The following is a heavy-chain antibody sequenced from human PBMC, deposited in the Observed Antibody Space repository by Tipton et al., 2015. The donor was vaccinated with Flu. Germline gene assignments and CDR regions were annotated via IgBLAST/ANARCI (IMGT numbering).Heavy chain of an antibody. CDR3: ARAGFEAAACTVPSYYYYYMDV. Sequence: QLVQSGAEVKKPGSSVKVSCKASGGTFSSYAISWVRQAPGQGLEWMGGIIPIFGTANCAQKFQGRVTITADKSTSTAYMELSSLRSEDTAVYYCARAGFEAAACTVPSYYYYYMDVWGKGTTVTVSS. D-gene: IGHD6-13*01. J-gene: IGHJ6*03. CDR1: GGTFSSYA. V-gene: IGHV1-69*06. CDR2: IIPIFGTA.